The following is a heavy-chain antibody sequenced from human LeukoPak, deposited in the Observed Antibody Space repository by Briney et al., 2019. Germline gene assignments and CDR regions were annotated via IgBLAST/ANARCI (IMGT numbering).Heavy chain of an antibody. CDR3: AKKTIVGATVDAFDI. CDR2: ISSSTSYI. CDR1: GFTFSSYS. D-gene: IGHD1-26*01. Sequence: PGGSLRLSCAASGFTFSSYSMKWVRQPPGKGLEWVSSISSSTSYIYYADSVKGRFTISRDNSKNTLYLQMNSLRAEDTAVYYCAKKTIVGATVDAFDIWGQGTMVTVSS. J-gene: IGHJ3*02. V-gene: IGHV3-21*01.